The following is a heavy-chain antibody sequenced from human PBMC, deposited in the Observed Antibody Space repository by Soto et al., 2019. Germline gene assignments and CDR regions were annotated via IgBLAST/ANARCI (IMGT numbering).Heavy chain of an antibody. CDR1: GGSISSGDYY. CDR3: ARDRGYCSGGSCYDWFDP. CDR2: IYYSGST. D-gene: IGHD2-15*01. J-gene: IGHJ5*02. V-gene: IGHV4-30-4*01. Sequence: SETLSLTCTVSGGSISSGDYYWSWIRQPPGKGLEWIGYIYYSGSTYYNPSLKSRVTISVDTSKNQFSLKLSSVTAADTAVYYCARDRGYCSGGSCYDWFDPWGQGTLVTVSS.